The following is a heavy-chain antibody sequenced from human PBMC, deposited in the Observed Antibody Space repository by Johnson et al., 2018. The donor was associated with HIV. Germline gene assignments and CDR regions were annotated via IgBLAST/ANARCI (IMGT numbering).Heavy chain of an antibody. Sequence: VQLVESGGGLVKPGGSLRLSCAASGFTFSNVWMSWVRQAPGKGLEWVGRIKRKIEGEATDYAAPVKGRFTISRDDSKNTLFLQMSSLKTDDTAVYYCTTAIVIDAFDILGQGTMVTVSS. CDR2: IKRKIEGEAT. V-gene: IGHV3-15*01. CDR1: GFTFSNVW. D-gene: IGHD3-16*02. J-gene: IGHJ3*02. CDR3: TTAIVIDAFDI.